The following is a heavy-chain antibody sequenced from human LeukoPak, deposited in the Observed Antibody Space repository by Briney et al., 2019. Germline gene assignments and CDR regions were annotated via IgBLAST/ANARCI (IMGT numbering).Heavy chain of an antibody. Sequence: PSETLSLTCTVSGGSISSYYWSWIRQPPGKGLEWIGEINHSGSTNYNPSLKSRVTISVDTSKNQFSLKLSSVTAADTAVYYCARVEVDTAMVGGYYYYYYMDVWGKGTTVTVSS. CDR2: INHSGST. J-gene: IGHJ6*03. D-gene: IGHD5-18*01. V-gene: IGHV4-34*01. CDR3: ARVEVDTAMVGGYYYYYYMDV. CDR1: GGSISSYY.